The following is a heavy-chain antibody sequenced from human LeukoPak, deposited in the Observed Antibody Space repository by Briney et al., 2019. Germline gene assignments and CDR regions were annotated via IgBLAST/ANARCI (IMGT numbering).Heavy chain of an antibody. J-gene: IGHJ4*02. CDR1: GYTFTSYY. CDR3: ARDFADCSGGSCYSSPHY. CDR2: INPSGGST. Sequence: GASVKVSCKASGYTFTSYYMHWVRQAPGQGLEWMGIINPSGGSTSYAQKFQGRVTMTRDTSTSTVYMELSSLRSEDTAVYYCARDFADCSGGSCYSSPHYWGQGTLVTVSS. D-gene: IGHD2-15*01. V-gene: IGHV1-46*01.